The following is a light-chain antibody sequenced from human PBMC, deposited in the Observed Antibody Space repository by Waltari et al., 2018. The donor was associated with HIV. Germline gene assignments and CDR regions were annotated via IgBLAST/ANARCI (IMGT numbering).Light chain of an antibody. Sequence: QSVLTQPPSVSGAPGQRVPISGTGSSSNILAVYDQQWYPQLPGTAPKPPIYGNTKRPSGVPRRFSESKSGTSASLSITGLQAEDEADYYCQSYDRSLSGSVFGGGTKLTVL. CDR3: QSYDRSLSGSV. J-gene: IGLJ2*01. V-gene: IGLV1-40*01. CDR1: SSNILAVYD. CDR2: GNT.